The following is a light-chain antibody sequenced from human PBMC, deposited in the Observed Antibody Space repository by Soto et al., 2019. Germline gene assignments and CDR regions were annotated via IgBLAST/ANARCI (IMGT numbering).Light chain of an antibody. J-gene: IGKJ1*01. CDR3: QQYDSTVWT. V-gene: IGKV3-20*01. Sequence: ESVLSQSPGALSLYPGERATLSCRASQTASSSHLAWYQQKPGQAPRLLIYAASSRATGVPDRFSGSGSGTDFPLTIRRLEPEDFAVYYCQQYDSTVWTFGQGTKVDIK. CDR2: AAS. CDR1: QTASSSH.